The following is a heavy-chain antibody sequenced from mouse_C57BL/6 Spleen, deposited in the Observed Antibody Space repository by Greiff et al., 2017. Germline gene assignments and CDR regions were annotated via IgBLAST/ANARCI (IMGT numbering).Heavy chain of an antibody. D-gene: IGHD2-5*01. V-gene: IGHV10-1*01. CDR2: IRSKSNNYAT. J-gene: IGHJ4*01. CDR3: VRDSNYFYAMDY. CDR1: GFSFNTYA. Sequence: EVQVVESGGGLVQPKGSLKLSCAASGFSFNTYAMNWVRQAPGKGLEWVARIRSKSNNYATYYADSVKDRFTISRDDSESMLYLQMNNLKTEDTAMYYCVRDSNYFYAMDYWGQGTSVTVSS.